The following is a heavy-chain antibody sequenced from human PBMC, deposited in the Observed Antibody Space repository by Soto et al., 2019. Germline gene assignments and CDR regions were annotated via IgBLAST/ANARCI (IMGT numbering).Heavy chain of an antibody. D-gene: IGHD1-26*01. J-gene: IGHJ1*01. CDR2: ISWNSGSI. Sequence: GGSLRLSCAASGFTFDDYAMHWVRQAPGKGLEWVSGISWNSGSIGYADSVKGRFTISRDNAKNSLYLQMNSLRAEDTALYYCAKDMGSGSYAEYFQHWGQGTLVTVSS. CDR3: AKDMGSGSYAEYFQH. V-gene: IGHV3-9*01. CDR1: GFTFDDYA.